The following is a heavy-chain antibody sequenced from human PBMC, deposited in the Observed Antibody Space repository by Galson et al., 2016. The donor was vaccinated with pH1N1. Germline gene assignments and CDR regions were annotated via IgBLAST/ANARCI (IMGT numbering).Heavy chain of an antibody. V-gene: IGHV1-3*04. CDR2: IHTGTGDT. CDR3: ATNAFDD. J-gene: IGHJ4*02. CDR1: GYTFIDYP. Sequence: SVKVSCKASGYTFIDYPMHWVRQAPGQGLEWMGWIHTGTGDTRYSPKFQGRVTLTRDTSATTTYLELRGLGFQDTAVFYCATNAFDDWGQGTLVTVSP.